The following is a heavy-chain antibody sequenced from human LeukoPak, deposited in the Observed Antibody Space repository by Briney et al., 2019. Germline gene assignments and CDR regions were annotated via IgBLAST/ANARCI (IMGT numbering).Heavy chain of an antibody. V-gene: IGHV1-2*02. CDR3: ARDVFGAYYYDSSGYYSAYFQH. CDR1: GYTFTGYY. CDR2: INPNSGGT. D-gene: IGHD3-22*01. Sequence: ASVKVSCKASGYTFTGYYMHWVRQAPGQGLEWMGWINPNSGGTNYAQKFQGRVTMTRDTSISTVNMELSRLRSDDTAVYYCARDVFGAYYYDSSGYYSAYFQHWGQGTLVTVSS. J-gene: IGHJ1*01.